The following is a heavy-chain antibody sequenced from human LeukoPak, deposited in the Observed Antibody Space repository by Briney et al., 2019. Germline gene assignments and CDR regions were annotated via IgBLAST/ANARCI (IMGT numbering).Heavy chain of an antibody. CDR3: ARMYYDSSGPYFDY. Sequence: ESGPTLVNPTQTLTLTCTFSGFSLSTSGMCVSWIRQPPGKVLEWLARIDWDDDKYYSTSLKTRLTISKDTSKNQVVLTMTNMDPVDTATYYCARMYYDSSGPYFDYWGQGTLVTVSS. D-gene: IGHD3-22*01. V-gene: IGHV2-70*11. CDR1: GFSLSTSGMC. CDR2: IDWDDDK. J-gene: IGHJ4*02.